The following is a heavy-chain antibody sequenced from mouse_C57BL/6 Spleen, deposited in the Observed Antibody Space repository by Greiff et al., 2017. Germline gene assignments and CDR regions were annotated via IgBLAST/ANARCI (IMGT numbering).Heavy chain of an antibody. CDR3: ARGPYYYGSTPSYWYFDV. CDR2: IWSGGST. D-gene: IGHD1-1*01. Sequence: QVQLQQSGPGLVQPSQSLSITCTVSGFSLTSYGVHWVRQSPGKGLEWLGVIWSGGSTDYNAAFISRLSISKDNSKSQVFFKMNSLQADDTAIYYCARGPYYYGSTPSYWYFDVWGTGTTVTVSS. J-gene: IGHJ1*03. V-gene: IGHV2-2*01. CDR1: GFSLTSYG.